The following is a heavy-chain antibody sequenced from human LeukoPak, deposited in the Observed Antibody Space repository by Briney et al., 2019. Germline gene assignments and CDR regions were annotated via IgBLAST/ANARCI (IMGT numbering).Heavy chain of an antibody. D-gene: IGHD2-15*01. Sequence: GGSLRLSCAASGFTFSSYWMSWVRQAPGKGLEWVANIKQDGSEKYYVDSVKGRFTISRDNAMNSLYLQMNSLRAEDTAVYYCARVDCSGGSCYSVYYYGMDVWGQGTTVTVSS. V-gene: IGHV3-7*01. CDR2: IKQDGSEK. J-gene: IGHJ6*02. CDR3: ARVDCSGGSCYSVYYYGMDV. CDR1: GFTFSSYW.